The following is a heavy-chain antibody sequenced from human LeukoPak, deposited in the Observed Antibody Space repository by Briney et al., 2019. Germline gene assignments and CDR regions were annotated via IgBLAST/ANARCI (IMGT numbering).Heavy chain of an antibody. CDR3: ARGDWNSRWRWFDP. Sequence: ASVKVSCKASGYTFTGYYMHWVRQAPGQGLEWMGWINPNSGGTNYAQKFQGRVTMTRDTSISTAYMELGRLRSDDTAVYYCARGDWNSRWRWFDPWGQGTLVTVSS. CDR2: INPNSGGT. CDR1: GYTFTGYY. J-gene: IGHJ5*02. D-gene: IGHD1-7*01. V-gene: IGHV1-2*02.